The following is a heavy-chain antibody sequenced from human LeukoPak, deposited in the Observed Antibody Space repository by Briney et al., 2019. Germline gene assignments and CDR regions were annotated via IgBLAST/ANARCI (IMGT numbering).Heavy chain of an antibody. CDR3: ARDGSGYDLEMDV. D-gene: IGHD5-12*01. V-gene: IGHV1-69*05. CDR2: TIPIFGTA. J-gene: IGHJ6*04. CDR1: GGTFSSYA. Sequence: SVKVSCKASGGTFSSYAISWVRQAPGQGLEWMGGTIPIFGTANYAQKFQGRVTITTDESTSTAYMELSSLRSEDTAVYYCARDGSGYDLEMDVWGKGTTVTVSS.